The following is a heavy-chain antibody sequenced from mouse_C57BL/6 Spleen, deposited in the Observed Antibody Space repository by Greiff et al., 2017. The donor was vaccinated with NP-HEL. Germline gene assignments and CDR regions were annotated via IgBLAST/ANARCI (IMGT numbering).Heavy chain of an antibody. J-gene: IGHJ4*01. D-gene: IGHD3-1*01. Sequence: VQLQQPGAELVKPGASVKLSCKASGYTFTSYWMHWVKQRPGQGLEWIGMIHPNSGSTNYNEKFKSKATLTVDKSSSTAYMQLSSLTSEDSAVYYCAREEGLRAMDYWGQGTSVTVSS. CDR2: IHPNSGST. CDR3: AREEGLRAMDY. V-gene: IGHV1-64*01. CDR1: GYTFTSYW.